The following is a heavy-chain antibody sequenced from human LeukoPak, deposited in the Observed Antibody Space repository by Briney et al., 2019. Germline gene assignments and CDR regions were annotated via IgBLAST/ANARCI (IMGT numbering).Heavy chain of an antibody. D-gene: IGHD2-2*01. Sequence: GRSLRLSCAASGFTFSSYGMHWVRQAPGKGLEWVAVISYDGSNKYYADSVKGRFTISRDNSKNTLYLQMNSLRAEDTAVYYCARSGVPAAMFDYYYYGMDVWGKGTTVTVSS. CDR2: ISYDGSNK. CDR3: ARSGVPAAMFDYYYYGMDV. CDR1: GFTFSSYG. V-gene: IGHV3-30*03. J-gene: IGHJ6*04.